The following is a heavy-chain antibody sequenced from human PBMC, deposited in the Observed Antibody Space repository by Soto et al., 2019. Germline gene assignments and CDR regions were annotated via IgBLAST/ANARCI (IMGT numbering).Heavy chain of an antibody. V-gene: IGHV2-5*02. CDR1: GVSLTTNGVG. CDR3: VHRRRRTGSWSTGDFDY. Sequence: QITLRESGPPVLKSTETLTLTCTFSGVSLTTNGVGVGWIRQSPGRAPEGLAIIYWDDDKRYSPSLQNRLTITEDAPKKQVVLRLTYMDPVDTATYFCVHRRRRTGSWSTGDFDYWGQGTPVTVFS. D-gene: IGHD6-13*01. J-gene: IGHJ4*02. CDR2: IYWDDDK.